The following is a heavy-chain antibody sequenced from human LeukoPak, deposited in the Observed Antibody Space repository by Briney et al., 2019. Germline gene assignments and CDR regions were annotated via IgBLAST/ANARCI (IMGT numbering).Heavy chain of an antibody. CDR3: ARQIASAGTAGFDF. CDR1: GGSISSYY. D-gene: IGHD6-13*01. Sequence: PSETLSLTCTVSGGSISSYYWSWIRQPAGEGLEWIGRIYSTGSTNYNPSLKSRVTMSVDTSKNQFSLRLRSVTAADTAVDYCARQIASAGTAGFDFWGQGALATVSS. V-gene: IGHV4-4*07. CDR2: IYSTGST. J-gene: IGHJ4*02.